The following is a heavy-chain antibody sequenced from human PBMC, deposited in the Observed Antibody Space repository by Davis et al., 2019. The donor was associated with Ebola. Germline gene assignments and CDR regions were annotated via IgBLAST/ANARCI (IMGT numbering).Heavy chain of an antibody. Sequence: ASVKVSCKASGYTFTSYGITWVRQAPGQGLEWMGWINPHNGNTNYAQNVQGRVTMTTDTSTSTAYMEVGSLRSDDTAVYYCARAQFPTTSDHWGQGTLVTVST. V-gene: IGHV1-18*04. D-gene: IGHD1-1*01. CDR3: ARAQFPTTSDH. J-gene: IGHJ4*02. CDR2: INPHNGNT. CDR1: GYTFTSYG.